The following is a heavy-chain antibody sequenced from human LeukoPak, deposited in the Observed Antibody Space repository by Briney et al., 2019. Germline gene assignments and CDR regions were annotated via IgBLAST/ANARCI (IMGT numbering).Heavy chain of an antibody. CDR3: ARVRGVAGTYYYYYMDV. CDR2: MNPNSGNT. CDR1: GYTFTSYD. D-gene: IGHD6-19*01. V-gene: IGHV1-8*01. Sequence: ASVKVSCKASGYTFTSYDINWVRQATGQGLEWMGWMNPNSGNTGYAQKCQGRVTMTRNTSISTAYMELSSLRSEDTAVYYCARVRGVAGTYYYYYMDVWGKGTTVTVSS. J-gene: IGHJ6*03.